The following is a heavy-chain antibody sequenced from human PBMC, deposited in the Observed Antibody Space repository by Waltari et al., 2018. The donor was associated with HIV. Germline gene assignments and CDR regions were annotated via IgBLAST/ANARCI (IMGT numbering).Heavy chain of an antibody. D-gene: IGHD3-10*01. V-gene: IGHV3-30*01. J-gene: IGHJ5*02. CDR3: ARSASGNYYQDPADT. Sequence: QVQLVESGGGVVQPGGSLRLSCTASGFTLSDCAMHWVRLVPGKGLAGGSVLSYDGTKKYYGDSVKGRFTVSRDNSKNTLYLQMTSLTTDDTAMFYCARSASGNYYQDPADTWGQGTLVSVFS. CDR2: LSYDGTKK. CDR1: GFTLSDCA.